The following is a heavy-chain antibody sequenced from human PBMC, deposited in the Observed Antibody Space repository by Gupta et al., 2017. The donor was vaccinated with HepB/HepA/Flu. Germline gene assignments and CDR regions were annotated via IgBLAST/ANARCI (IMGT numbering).Heavy chain of an antibody. V-gene: IGHV4-39*01. CDR2: IYYTGST. CDR3: ARPAYCGGDCYSAEDAFDI. Sequence: QLQLQESGPGLVKPSETLSLTCTVSGGSLSSSTYYWGWVRQPPGKGLEWIGSIYYTGSTYYNPSLKSRVTISVDTSKNRFSLRLSSVTAADTAVYYCARPAYCGGDCYSAEDAFDIWGQGTLVTVSS. CDR1: GGSLSSSTYY. D-gene: IGHD2-21*01. J-gene: IGHJ3*02.